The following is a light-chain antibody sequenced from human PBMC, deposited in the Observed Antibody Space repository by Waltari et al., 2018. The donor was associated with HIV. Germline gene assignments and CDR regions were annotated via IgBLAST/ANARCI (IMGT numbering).Light chain of an antibody. Sequence: DIQMTQSPASLSASVGARVHITCRASQNINKHLNWYQHKSGKAPKLLIYAASSLQSGVPSRFSGSGSGTNFTLTINTLQPEDFAIYYCQQSYSTLRITFGQGTRLDIK. CDR2: AAS. J-gene: IGKJ5*01. CDR1: QNINKH. CDR3: QQSYSTLRIT. V-gene: IGKV1-39*01.